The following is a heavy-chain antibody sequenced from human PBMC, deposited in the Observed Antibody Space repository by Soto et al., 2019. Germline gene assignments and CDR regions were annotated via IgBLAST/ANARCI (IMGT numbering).Heavy chain of an antibody. J-gene: IGHJ4*02. V-gene: IGHV5-10-1*01. D-gene: IGHD3-22*01. CDR2: IDPSDSQT. Sequence: ESLKISCQVAGSSFAVYWITWVRQEPGKGLEWMGRIDPSDSQTYYSPSFRGHVTISVTKSITTVFLQWSSLRASDTAMYYCARQIYDSDTGPNFQYYFDSWGQGTPVTVSS. CDR3: ARQIYDSDTGPNFQYYFDS. CDR1: GSSFAVYW.